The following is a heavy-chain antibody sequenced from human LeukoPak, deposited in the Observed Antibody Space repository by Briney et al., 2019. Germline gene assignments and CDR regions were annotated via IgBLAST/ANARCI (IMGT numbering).Heavy chain of an antibody. CDR2: ISGSGGST. V-gene: IGHV3-23*01. J-gene: IGHJ5*02. Sequence: PGGSLRLSCAASGFTFSSYDMSWVRQAPGKGLEWVSAISGSGGSTYYADSVKGRFTISRDNSKNTLYLQMNSLRAEDTAVYYCAKDPSGEPTNWFDPWGQGTLVTVSS. D-gene: IGHD3-10*01. CDR3: AKDPSGEPTNWFDP. CDR1: GFTFSSYD.